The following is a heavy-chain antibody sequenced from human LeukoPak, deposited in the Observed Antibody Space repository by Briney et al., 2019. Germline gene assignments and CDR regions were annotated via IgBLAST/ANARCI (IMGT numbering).Heavy chain of an antibody. CDR2: IYHSGST. D-gene: IGHD5-18*01. J-gene: IGHJ4*02. CDR1: GGSIGSGGYY. Sequence: PSGTLSLTCGVSGGSIGSGGYYWSWIRQPPGKGLEWIGYIYHSGSTYYNPSLKSRVTLSVDRSKNQFSLKLSSVTAADTAVYYSAREVDTAMVDYWGQGTLVTVSS. CDR3: AREVDTAMVDY. V-gene: IGHV4-30-2*01.